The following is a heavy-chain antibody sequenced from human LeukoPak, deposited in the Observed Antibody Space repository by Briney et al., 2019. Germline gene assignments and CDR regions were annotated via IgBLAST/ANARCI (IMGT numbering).Heavy chain of an antibody. CDR1: GFTFSSYA. J-gene: IGHJ4*02. Sequence: GRSLRLSCAASGFTFSSYAMHWVRQAPGKGLEWVAVISYDGSNKYYADSVKGRFTISRDNSKNTLYLQMNSLRAEDTAVYYCARDFSDTAIVTGCWYWGQGTLVTVSS. CDR2: ISYDGSNK. V-gene: IGHV3-30*04. CDR3: ARDFSDTAIVTGCWY. D-gene: IGHD5-18*01.